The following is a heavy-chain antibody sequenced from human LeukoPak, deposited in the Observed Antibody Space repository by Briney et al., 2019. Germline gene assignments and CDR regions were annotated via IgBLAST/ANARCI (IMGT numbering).Heavy chain of an antibody. CDR3: ARHGSDWSFDY. CDR1: GGSLSSYY. CDR2: IYYGGST. V-gene: IGHV4-59*01. D-gene: IGHD6-19*01. J-gene: IGHJ4*02. Sequence: SETLSLTCTVSGGSLSSYYWSWIRQPPGKGLEWIGYIYYGGSTHSNPSLKSRVTISVDTSKNQFSLKVRSVTAADTAVYYCARHGSDWSFDYWGQGVLVTVSS.